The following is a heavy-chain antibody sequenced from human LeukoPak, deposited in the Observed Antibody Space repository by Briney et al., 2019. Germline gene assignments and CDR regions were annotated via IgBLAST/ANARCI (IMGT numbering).Heavy chain of an antibody. J-gene: IGHJ4*02. CDR1: GYIFTTYG. CDR2: ISDHNGNP. D-gene: IGHD2-21*01. Sequence: GASVKVSCRASGYIFTTYGISWVRQAPGQGLEWLGWISDHNGNPDYAEKFQGRVTLTTDPSTSTAYMELTSLRSDDTAVYYCARDSILGAPYTDYWGQGTLVTVSS. CDR3: ARDSILGAPYTDY. V-gene: IGHV1-18*01.